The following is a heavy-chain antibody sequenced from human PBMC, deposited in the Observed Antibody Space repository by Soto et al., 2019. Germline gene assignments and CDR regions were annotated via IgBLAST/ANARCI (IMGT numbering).Heavy chain of an antibody. CDR1: GYTFTSYG. CDR3: ARAGFSSSWFRWFDP. D-gene: IGHD6-13*01. V-gene: IGHV1-18*04. CDR2: ISAYNGNT. Sequence: ASVKVSCKASGYTFTSYGISWVRQARGQGLEWMGWISAYNGNTNYAQKLQGRVTMTTDTSTSTAYMGLRSLSSGDTAVYYCARAGFSSSWFRWFDPWGQGARVTVSS. J-gene: IGHJ5*02.